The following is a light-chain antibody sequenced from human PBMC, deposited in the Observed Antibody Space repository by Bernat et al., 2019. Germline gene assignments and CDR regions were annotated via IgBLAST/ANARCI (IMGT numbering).Light chain of an antibody. V-gene: IGLV1-44*01. J-gene: IGLJ1*01. CDR1: SSNIGSNT. Sequence: QSVLTQPPSASGTPGQRVTISCSGSSSNIGSNTVNWYQQLPGTGPKLLIYSNNQRPSGVPDRFSGSKSGTSASLAISGLQSADEADYYCAAWDDSLNGHYVFGTGTNVTVL. CDR3: AAWDDSLNGHYV. CDR2: SNN.